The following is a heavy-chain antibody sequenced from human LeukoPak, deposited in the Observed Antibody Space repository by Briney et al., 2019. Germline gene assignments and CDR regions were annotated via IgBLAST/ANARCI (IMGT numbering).Heavy chain of an antibody. CDR3: AKGGLTTPLHY. V-gene: IGHV3-23*01. J-gene: IGHJ4*02. Sequence: GGSVRLSCAASAFPFSTYVMSWVRQAPGGGLEWISSISGDGARTYYTNSVKGRFTISGDNPKNTLFLQVNSLRVEDTAVYYCAKGGLTTPLHYWGQGTLVTVSS. D-gene: IGHD1-14*01. CDR1: AFPFSTYV. CDR2: ISGDGART.